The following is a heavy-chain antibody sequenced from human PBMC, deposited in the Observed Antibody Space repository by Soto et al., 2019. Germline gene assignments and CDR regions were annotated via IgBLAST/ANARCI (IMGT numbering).Heavy chain of an antibody. V-gene: IGHV1-3*01. D-gene: IGHD6-6*01. Sequence: ASVKVSCKASGYTFTSYAMHWVRQAPGQRLEWMGWINAGNGNTKYSQKFQGRVTITRDTSASTAYMELSSLRSEDTAVYYCASSIAARPSYYYGMDVWGQGTTVTVSS. CDR2: INAGNGNT. CDR1: GYTFTSYA. CDR3: ASSIAARPSYYYGMDV. J-gene: IGHJ6*02.